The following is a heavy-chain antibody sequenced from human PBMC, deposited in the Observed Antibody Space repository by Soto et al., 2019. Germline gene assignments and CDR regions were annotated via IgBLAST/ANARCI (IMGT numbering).Heavy chain of an antibody. V-gene: IGHV3-7*03. CDR1: GFIFSNYW. CDR3: ARGDYFDRRFDY. D-gene: IGHD3-9*01. Sequence: GGSLRLSCVVSGFIFSNYWMSWVRQAPGKGLEWVATIRQDESEKYYVDSVKGRFTVSRDNAKNTLYLQMNSLRAEDTAVYYCARGDYFDRRFDYWGQGTLVTVSS. J-gene: IGHJ4*02. CDR2: IRQDESEK.